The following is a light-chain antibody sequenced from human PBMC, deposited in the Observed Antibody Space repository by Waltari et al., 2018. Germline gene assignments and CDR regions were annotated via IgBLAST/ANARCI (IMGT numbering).Light chain of an antibody. V-gene: IGLV2-14*01. J-gene: IGLJ1*01. Sequence: QSALTQPASVSASPGQSITISCTGTSSDVGAYEYISWYQQHPGKVPKLIIYEVNNRASGVSDRFSGSEFDNKSSLSISGLQPEDEADYYCSSYTTIASYVFGPGTKVTVL. CDR2: EVN. CDR1: SSDVGAYEY. CDR3: SSYTTIASYV.